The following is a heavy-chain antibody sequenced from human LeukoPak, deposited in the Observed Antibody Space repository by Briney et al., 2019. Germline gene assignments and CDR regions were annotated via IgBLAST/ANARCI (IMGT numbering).Heavy chain of an antibody. CDR3: ARDGTSYYYDSSGYSHYYSYYMDV. Sequence: ASVKVSCKASGYTFTGYFIHWVRQAPGQGLEWVGRINTDNGGTNYAQKFQGRVTMTRDTSVTTAYTELSGLRSDDTAVYFCARDGTSYYYDSSGYSHYYSYYMDVWGKGTTITVSS. CDR2: INTDNGGT. D-gene: IGHD3-22*01. J-gene: IGHJ6*03. V-gene: IGHV1-2*06. CDR1: GYTFTGYF.